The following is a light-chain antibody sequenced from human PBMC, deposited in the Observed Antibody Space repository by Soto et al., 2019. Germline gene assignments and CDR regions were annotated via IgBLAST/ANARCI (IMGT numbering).Light chain of an antibody. CDR2: TAS. J-gene: IGKJ1*01. Sequence: DIQMTQSPSTLSASVGGTVTITCRASQTISRWLAWYQQKPGKAPSLLIYTASTLESGVPSRFSASGSGTEFPLTISSLHPDDFATYYCQEYNNYWTFGQGTKVDIK. CDR3: QEYNNYWT. CDR1: QTISRW. V-gene: IGKV1-5*01.